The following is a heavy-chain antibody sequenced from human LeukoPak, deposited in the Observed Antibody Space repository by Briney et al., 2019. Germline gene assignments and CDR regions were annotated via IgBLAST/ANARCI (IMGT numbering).Heavy chain of an antibody. CDR2: INHSGST. V-gene: IGHV4-34*01. D-gene: IGHD3-22*01. CDR3: ATLQGGYYDSSGYRYLIGDY. Sequence: SETLSLTCAVYGGSFSDYYWSWIRQPPGKGLEWIGEINHSGSTNYNPSLKSRVTISVDTSKNQFSLKLSSVTAADTAVYYCATLQGGYYDSSGYRYLIGDYWGQGTLVTVSS. CDR1: GGSFSDYY. J-gene: IGHJ4*02.